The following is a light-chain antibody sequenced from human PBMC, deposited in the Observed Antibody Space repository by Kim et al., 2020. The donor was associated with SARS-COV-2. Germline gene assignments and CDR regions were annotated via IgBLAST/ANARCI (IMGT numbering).Light chain of an antibody. Sequence: ELTQPPSASGTPGQRVTISCSGSSSNIGSNTVNWYQQLPRTAPKLLIYSDYQRPSGVPDRLSGSKSGTSASLAISGLQSEDEADYYCAAWDDSLDGVVFGGGTQLTVL. CDR1: SSNIGSNT. CDR2: SDY. V-gene: IGLV1-44*01. CDR3: AAWDDSLDGVV. J-gene: IGLJ2*01.